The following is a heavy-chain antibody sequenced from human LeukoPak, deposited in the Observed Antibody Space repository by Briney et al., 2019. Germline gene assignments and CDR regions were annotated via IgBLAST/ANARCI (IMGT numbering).Heavy chain of an antibody. Sequence: GGSLRLSCAASGFTFSSHSMNWVRQAPGKGLEWVSYISSSSSTIYYADSVKGRFTISRDNAKNSLYLQMNSLRAEDTAVYFCARGNIKFDYWGRGTLVTVSS. CDR3: ARGNIKFDY. J-gene: IGHJ4*02. V-gene: IGHV3-48*01. CDR1: GFTFSSHS. CDR2: ISSSSSTI.